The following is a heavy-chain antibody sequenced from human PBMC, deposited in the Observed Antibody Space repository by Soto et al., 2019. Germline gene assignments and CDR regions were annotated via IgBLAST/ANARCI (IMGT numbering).Heavy chain of an antibody. Sequence: EVQLVESGGGLVQPGGSLRLSCAVSGFTVSNNYMSWVRQAPEKGLEWISVIYSGGDTYYADSVKVRFIISRDNSKNTLYLQSNSLRVDDTAVYYCARGGGAYCGNDCIRAVDIWGQGTMVTVSS. CDR1: GFTVSNNY. J-gene: IGHJ3*02. CDR3: ARGGGAYCGNDCIRAVDI. CDR2: IYSGGDT. V-gene: IGHV3-66*01. D-gene: IGHD2-21*02.